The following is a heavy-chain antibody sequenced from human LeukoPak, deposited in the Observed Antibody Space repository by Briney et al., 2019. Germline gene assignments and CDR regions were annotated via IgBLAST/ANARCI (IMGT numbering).Heavy chain of an antibody. CDR1: GGSVRGYY. CDR3: ARGIYCSSTSCYYYFDY. CDR2: IYYSGST. Sequence: SGTLSVTCTDSGGSVRGYYWSWIRQPPGKGLEWIGYIYYSGSTNYNPSLKSRVTISVDTSKNHFSLKLTSVTAADTAVYYCARGIYCSSTSCYYYFDYWGQGTLVTVSS. J-gene: IGHJ4*02. D-gene: IGHD2-2*01. V-gene: IGHV4-59*02.